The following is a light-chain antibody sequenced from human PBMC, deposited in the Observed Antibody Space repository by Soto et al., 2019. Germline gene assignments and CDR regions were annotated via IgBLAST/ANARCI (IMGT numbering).Light chain of an antibody. Sequence: QSALTQPASVSGSPGQSITISCTGTSSDVGGYNYLSWYQQHPGKAPRVMIYEFSNRPSGVSNRFSGSKSGNTASLTISGLQAEDEADYFCSSYTTSGTPVFGGGTKPTVL. V-gene: IGLV2-14*01. CDR2: EFS. CDR1: SSDVGGYNY. CDR3: SSYTTSGTPV. J-gene: IGLJ3*02.